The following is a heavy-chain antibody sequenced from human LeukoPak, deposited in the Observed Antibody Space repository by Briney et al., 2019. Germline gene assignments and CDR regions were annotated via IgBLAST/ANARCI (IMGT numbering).Heavy chain of an antibody. CDR2: VSSNGGST. CDR3: VKRGSYYYDSSGY. CDR1: GFTFSSYA. D-gene: IGHD3-22*01. V-gene: IGHV3-64D*09. J-gene: IGHJ4*02. Sequence: GSLRLSCSASGFTFSSYAMHWVRPAPGKGLEYVSAVSSNGGSTYCADSVKGRFTISRDNSKNTLYLQMSSLRAEDTAVYYCVKRGSYYYDSSGYWGQGTLVTVSS.